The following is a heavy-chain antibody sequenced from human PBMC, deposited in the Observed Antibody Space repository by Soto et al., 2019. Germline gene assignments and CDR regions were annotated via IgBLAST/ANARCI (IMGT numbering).Heavy chain of an antibody. V-gene: IGHV3-72*01. D-gene: IGHD1-20*01. CDR2: SKNKANSYTT. CDR1: GFTFSDHY. CDR3: TRALTGTTGYYYYYGLDV. Sequence: GGSLRLSCAASGFTFSDHYIDWVRQAPGKGLEWVGRSKNKANSYTTEYAASVRGRFTISRDDSKRSLYLQMNSLKTEDTAVYYCTRALTGTTGYYYYYGLDVWGQGTTVTVSS. J-gene: IGHJ6*02.